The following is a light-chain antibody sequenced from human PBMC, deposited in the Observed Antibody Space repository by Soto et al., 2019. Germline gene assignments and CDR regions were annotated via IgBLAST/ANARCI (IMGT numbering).Light chain of an antibody. J-gene: IGLJ2*01. CDR1: SSNIGVNY. CDR3: ATWDDSLSGVV. V-gene: IGLV1-47*01. CDR2: TNN. Sequence: QSALTQPPSASGTPGQRVTISCSGSSSNIGVNYVYWYQQLPGTAPKLLIHTNNQRPSGVPDRFSGSKSGTSASLAISGLRSEDEADYHCATWDDSLSGVVFGGGTKLTVL.